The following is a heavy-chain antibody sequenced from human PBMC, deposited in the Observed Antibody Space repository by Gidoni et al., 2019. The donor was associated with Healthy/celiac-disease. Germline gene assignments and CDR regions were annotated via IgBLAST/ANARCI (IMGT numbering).Heavy chain of an antibody. Sequence: QVQLVQSGAEVKKPGASVKVSCKASGYTFTRYVISWVRQAPGQGLEWMGWINAYNGNTKYAQKLQGRVTMTTDTSTSTAYMELRSLRSDDPAVYYCARSGTTNCSGGSCYSSGFDYWGQGTLVTVSS. CDR3: ARSGTTNCSGGSCYSSGFDY. CDR1: GYTFTRYV. V-gene: IGHV1-18*01. CDR2: INAYNGNT. J-gene: IGHJ4*02. D-gene: IGHD2-15*01.